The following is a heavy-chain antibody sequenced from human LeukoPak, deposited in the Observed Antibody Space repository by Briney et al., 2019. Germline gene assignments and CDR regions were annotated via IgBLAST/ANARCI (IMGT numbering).Heavy chain of an antibody. CDR1: GFTFNSYW. CDR2: ISPDGSST. Sequence: GGSLRLSCAASGFTFNSYWMHWVRQAPGKGLVWVSRISPDGSSTTYADSVKGRFIISRDNAQNTVYLQMSSLRLEDTAVYYCAREYSSSSGRAFDYWGQGTLVTASS. J-gene: IGHJ4*02. D-gene: IGHD6-6*01. CDR3: AREYSSSSGRAFDY. V-gene: IGHV3-74*01.